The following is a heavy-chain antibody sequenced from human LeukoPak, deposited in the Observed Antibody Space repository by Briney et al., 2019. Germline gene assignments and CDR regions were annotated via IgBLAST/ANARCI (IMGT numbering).Heavy chain of an antibody. CDR3: ARGTTQGYYYYMDV. V-gene: IGHV1-69*05. Sequence: ASVKVSCKASGGTFSSYAISWVRQAPGQGLEWMGGIIPIFGTANYAQQFQGRVTITTDESTSTAYMELSSLRSEDTAVYYCARGTTQGYYYYMDVWGKGTTVTVSS. CDR2: IIPIFGTA. CDR1: GGTFSSYA. D-gene: IGHD1-7*01. J-gene: IGHJ6*03.